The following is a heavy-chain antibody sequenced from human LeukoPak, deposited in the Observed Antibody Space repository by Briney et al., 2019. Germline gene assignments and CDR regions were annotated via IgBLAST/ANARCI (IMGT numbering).Heavy chain of an antibody. CDR1: GYSISSGYY. D-gene: IGHD2-15*01. V-gene: IGHV4-38-2*01. J-gene: IGHJ3*02. CDR2: IYHSGST. CDR3: ARGHCSGGSCYSDAFDI. Sequence: SETLSLTXAVSGYSISSGYYWGWIREPPGKGLERIGSIYHSGSTYYNPSLKSRVTISVDTSKNQFSLKLSSVTAADTAVYYCARGHCSGGSCYSDAFDIWGQGTMVTVSS.